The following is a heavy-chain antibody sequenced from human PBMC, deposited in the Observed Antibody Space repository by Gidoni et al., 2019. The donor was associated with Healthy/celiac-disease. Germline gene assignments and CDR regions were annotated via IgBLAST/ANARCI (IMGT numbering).Heavy chain of an antibody. CDR3: ARDIAARRLDY. D-gene: IGHD6-6*01. CDR2: IWYDGSNK. Sequence: QVQLVASGGGVVQPGRSLRLSCAASGFTFSSYGMHWVRQAPGKGLEWVAVIWYDGSNKYYADSVKGRFTISRDNSKNTLYLQMNSLRAEDTAVYYCARDIAARRLDYWGQGTLVTVSS. J-gene: IGHJ4*02. V-gene: IGHV3-33*01. CDR1: GFTFSSYG.